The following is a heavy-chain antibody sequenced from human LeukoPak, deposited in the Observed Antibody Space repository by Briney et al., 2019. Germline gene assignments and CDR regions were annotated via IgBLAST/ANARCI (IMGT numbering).Heavy chain of an antibody. D-gene: IGHD1-1*01. CDR2: ISGSGGST. V-gene: IGHV3-23*01. CDR1: GFTFSSYA. J-gene: IGHJ3*02. CDR3: ARDDMLERPSFDI. Sequence: GGSLRLSCAAPGFTFSSYAMSWVRQAPGKGLEWVSAISGSGGSTYYADSVKGRFTISRDNAKKSLYLQMNSLRADDTAVYYCARDDMLERPSFDIWGQGTMVTVSS.